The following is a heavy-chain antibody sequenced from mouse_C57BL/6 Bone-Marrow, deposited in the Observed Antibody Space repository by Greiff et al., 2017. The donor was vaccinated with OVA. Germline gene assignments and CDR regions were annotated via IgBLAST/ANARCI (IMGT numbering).Heavy chain of an antibody. J-gene: IGHJ4*01. Sequence: EVQVVESEGGLVQPGSSMKLSCTASGFTFSDYYMAWVRQVPEKGLEWVANINYDGSSTYYLDSLKSRFIISRDNAKNILYLQMSSLKSEDTATYYCARGYGYGGDYWGQGTSVTVSS. V-gene: IGHV5-16*01. D-gene: IGHD2-2*01. CDR1: GFTFSDYY. CDR3: ARGYGYGGDY. CDR2: INYDGSST.